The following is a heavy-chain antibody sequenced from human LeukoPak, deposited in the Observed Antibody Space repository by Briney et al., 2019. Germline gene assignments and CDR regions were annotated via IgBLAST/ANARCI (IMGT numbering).Heavy chain of an antibody. J-gene: IGHJ6*03. CDR3: ARVLRYCSGGNCYSGGLGYMDV. CDR2: IRYGGFDK. Sequence: GGSLRLSCAASGFIFSSYGMHWVRQAPGKGLEWVAFIRYGGFDKYYADSVKGRFTISRDNSKNSLFLQMNSLRAEDTAVYYCARVLRYCSGGNCYSGGLGYMDVWGKGTTVTISS. CDR1: GFIFSSYG. V-gene: IGHV3-30*02. D-gene: IGHD2-15*01.